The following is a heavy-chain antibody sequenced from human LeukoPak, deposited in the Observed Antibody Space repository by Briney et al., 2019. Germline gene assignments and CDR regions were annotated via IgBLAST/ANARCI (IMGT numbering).Heavy chain of an antibody. Sequence: PGGSLRLSCAASGFTFSSYAMSWVRQAPGKGLEWVSYISSSGTNKLYPDSVKGRFTISRDNAQNSLYLQLNSLRAGDTAVYYCARALHDAFDIWGQGTMVTVSS. V-gene: IGHV3-48*04. CDR1: GFTFSSYA. J-gene: IGHJ3*02. CDR3: ARALHDAFDI. CDR2: ISSSGTNK.